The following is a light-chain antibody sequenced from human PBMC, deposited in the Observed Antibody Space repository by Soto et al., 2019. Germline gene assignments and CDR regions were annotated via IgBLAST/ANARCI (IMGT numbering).Light chain of an antibody. CDR1: SSDVGAYDY. V-gene: IGLV2-14*01. Sequence: QSVLTQPASVSGPPGQSITISCTGTSSDVGAYDYVSWYQQHPGKAPKFMLYEVSNRPSGLSDRFSGSKSGNTASLTISGLQAEDEADYYCSSFTTSKTWVFGGGTKLTVL. CDR3: SSFTTSKTWV. J-gene: IGLJ3*02. CDR2: EVS.